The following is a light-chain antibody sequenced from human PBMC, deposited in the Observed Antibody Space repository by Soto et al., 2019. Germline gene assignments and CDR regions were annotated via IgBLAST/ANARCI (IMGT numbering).Light chain of an antibody. Sequence: QSVLTQPPSVSAAPGQKITISCSGSDSNIWYNSVSWYQQLPGTAPKLLISENDERPSDLPDRFSASKSGTSATLGITGLQTGDEATYFCGKWDNGLRAVGFGGGTKVTVL. CDR2: END. CDR3: GKWDNGLRAVG. J-gene: IGLJ2*01. CDR1: DSNIWYNS. V-gene: IGLV1-51*02.